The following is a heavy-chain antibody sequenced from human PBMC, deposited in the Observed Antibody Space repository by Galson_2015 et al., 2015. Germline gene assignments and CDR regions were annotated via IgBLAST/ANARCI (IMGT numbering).Heavy chain of an antibody. D-gene: IGHD3-3*01. Sequence: SVKVSCKASGYTFTSYGISWVRQAPGQGLEWMGWISAYNGNTNYAQKLQGRVTMTTDTSTSTAYMELRSLRSDDTAVYYCARNPTQPTRPASGGYDFWSGYYPPYYYYGMDVWGQGTTVTVSS. V-gene: IGHV1-18*04. J-gene: IGHJ6*02. CDR3: ARNPTQPTRPASGGYDFWSGYYPPYYYYGMDV. CDR2: ISAYNGNT. CDR1: GYTFTSYG.